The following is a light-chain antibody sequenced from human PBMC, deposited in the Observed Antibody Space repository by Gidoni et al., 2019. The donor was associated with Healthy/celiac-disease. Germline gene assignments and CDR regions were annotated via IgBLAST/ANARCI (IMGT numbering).Light chain of an antibody. CDR2: DAS. Sequence: DIVLTQSPATLSLSPGERATLSCSASQSVSSYLAWYQQTPGQAPRLLIYDASNRATGIPARFSGSGSGTDFTLTISSLEPEDFAVYYCQQRSNWPTFGQGTKLEXK. V-gene: IGKV3-11*01. CDR3: QQRSNWPT. J-gene: IGKJ2*01. CDR1: QSVSSY.